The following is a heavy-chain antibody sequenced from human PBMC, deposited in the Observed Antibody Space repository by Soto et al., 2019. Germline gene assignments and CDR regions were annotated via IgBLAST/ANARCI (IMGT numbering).Heavy chain of an antibody. Sequence: GGSLRLSCAAAGFTFSSNWMSWVRQAPGKGLEWVSAISGSGGSTYYADSVKGRFTISRDNSKNTLYLQMNSLRAEDTAVYYCAKWGIVVVPAANFDYWGQGTLVTVSS. D-gene: IGHD2-2*01. CDR1: GFTFSSNW. CDR2: ISGSGGST. CDR3: AKWGIVVVPAANFDY. J-gene: IGHJ4*02. V-gene: IGHV3-23*01.